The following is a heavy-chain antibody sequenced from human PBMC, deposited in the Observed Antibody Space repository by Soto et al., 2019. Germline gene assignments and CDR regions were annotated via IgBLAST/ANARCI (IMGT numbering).Heavy chain of an antibody. CDR3: TNNFV. J-gene: IGHJ4*02. Sequence: DVQVVQSGGGLVQPGGSLKLSCAASGFAFNDSAMHWVRQASGKGLEWVARVRSKTNNYATAYPVSVRGRFTVSRDDSMDTTYLQMNSLKTEDTAMYYCTNNFVWGQGVLVTVSS. V-gene: IGHV3-73*01. D-gene: IGHD2-15*01. CDR2: VRSKTNNYAT. CDR1: GFAFNDSA.